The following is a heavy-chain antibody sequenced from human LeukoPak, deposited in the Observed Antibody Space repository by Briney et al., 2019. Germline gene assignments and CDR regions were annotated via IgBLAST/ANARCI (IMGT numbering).Heavy chain of an antibody. CDR2: INGDGSRT. CDR1: GFAFSSYW. D-gene: IGHD3-9*01. CDR3: TRDFDAATGS. Sequence: GGSLRLSCAASGFAFSSYWMHWVRQAPGKGLVWVSRINGDGSRTNCADSVRGRFTISRDNAENTLYLQMNSLRVEDTAVYYCTRDFDAATGSWGQGTLVTVSS. V-gene: IGHV3-74*01. J-gene: IGHJ5*02.